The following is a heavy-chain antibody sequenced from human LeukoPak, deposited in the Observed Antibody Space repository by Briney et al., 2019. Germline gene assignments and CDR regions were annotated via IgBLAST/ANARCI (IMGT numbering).Heavy chain of an antibody. J-gene: IGHJ4*02. CDR1: GFTFDDYA. D-gene: IGHD6-13*01. Sequence: GGSLRLSCAASGFTFDDYAMHWVRQAPGKGLEWVSLISWDGGSTYYADSVKGRFTISRDNSKNSLYLQMNSLRAEDTALYYCAKEGHSSKTGGLFFDYWGQGTLVTVSS. V-gene: IGHV3-43D*03. CDR3: AKEGHSSKTGGLFFDY. CDR2: ISWDGGST.